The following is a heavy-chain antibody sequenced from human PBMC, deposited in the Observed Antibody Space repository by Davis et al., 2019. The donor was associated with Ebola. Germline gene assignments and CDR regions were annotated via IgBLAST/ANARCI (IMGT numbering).Heavy chain of an antibody. CDR1: GDSINSGSYY. CDR2: IYYGGTT. CDR3: ARDYGDYRYFLH. J-gene: IGHJ1*01. V-gene: IGHV4-39*02. D-gene: IGHD4-17*01. Sequence: PGGSLRLSCTVSGDSINSGSYYWGWIRQPPGKGLEWIGSIYYGGTTYYNPSLKTRVILSVDVNNQFSLTLRSVTAADTAVYYCARDYGDYRYFLHWGQGTLVTVSS.